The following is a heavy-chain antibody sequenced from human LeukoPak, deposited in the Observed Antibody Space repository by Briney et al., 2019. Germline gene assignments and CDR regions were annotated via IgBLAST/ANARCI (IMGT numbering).Heavy chain of an antibody. CDR3: ARFGSLREPIHDY. CDR2: IYYSGTT. D-gene: IGHD3-16*01. Sequence: SSETLSLTCTVSGGSINSYYWTWIRQPPGKGLDWIGYIYYSGTTNYNPSLNSRVTISVDTSKNQFSLKLSSVTAADTAVCYCARFGSLREPIHDYWGQGTLVTVSS. J-gene: IGHJ4*02. V-gene: IGHV4-59*01. CDR1: GGSINSYY.